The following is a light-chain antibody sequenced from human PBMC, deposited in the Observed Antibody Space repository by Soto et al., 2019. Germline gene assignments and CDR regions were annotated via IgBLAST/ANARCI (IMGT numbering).Light chain of an antibody. CDR1: QSVGDS. J-gene: IGKJ1*01. CDR3: QQYNTYSWT. CDR2: DAS. Sequence: DIQMTQSPSTLSASVGDRFTITCRATQSVGDSLAWYQQRPGKAPKLLIFDASTLQSGVPSRFSGSGSGTEFTFSITSLQPEDFATYYCQQYNTYSWTFGPGTKVDI. V-gene: IGKV1-5*01.